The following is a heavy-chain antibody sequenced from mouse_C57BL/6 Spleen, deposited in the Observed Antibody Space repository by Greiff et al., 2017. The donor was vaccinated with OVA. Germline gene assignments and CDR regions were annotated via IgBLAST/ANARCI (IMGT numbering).Heavy chain of an antibody. Sequence: VQLQQSGPELVKPGASVKISCKASGYSFTGYYMNWVKQSPEKSLEWIGEINPSNGGTTYNQKFKAKATLTVDKSSSTAYMQLKSLTSEDSAVYYCARDYDYDGFAYWGQGTLVTVSA. V-gene: IGHV1-42*01. CDR1: GYSFTGYY. CDR3: ARDYDYDGFAY. D-gene: IGHD2-4*01. CDR2: INPSNGGT. J-gene: IGHJ3*01.